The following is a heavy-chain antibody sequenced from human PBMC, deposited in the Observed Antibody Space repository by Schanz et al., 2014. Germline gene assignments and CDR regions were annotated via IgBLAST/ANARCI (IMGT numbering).Heavy chain of an antibody. V-gene: IGHV3-33*03. Sequence: QVQLVESGGGVVQPGRSLRLSCAASGFTFNSYGMHWVRQAPGKGLEWVAFIWYDGSNKYYADSVKGRFTRARDKAKKTLYVQIDRSTEEEKEGYYCAKSMYSTSWAFDFWGQGAQVTVSS. CDR1: GFTFNSYG. CDR2: IWYDGSNK. CDR3: AKSMYSTSWAFDF. D-gene: IGHD2-2*01. J-gene: IGHJ4*02.